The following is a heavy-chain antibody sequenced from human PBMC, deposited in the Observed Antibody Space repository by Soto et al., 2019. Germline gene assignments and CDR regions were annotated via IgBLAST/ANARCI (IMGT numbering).Heavy chain of an antibody. V-gene: IGHV5-51*01. CDR1: GYTFSNFW. CDR2: IYPGDSET. D-gene: IGHD2-8*01. CDR3: PLIPPGFPYFDF. Sequence: GESLKISCQCSGYTFSNFWIAWVRQLPGKGLEYMGIIYPGDSETRYRPSFHGKVTISADRSIDPAYLQWSSLEASDSAFYFCPLIPPGFPYFDFWGQGTLVTVSS. J-gene: IGHJ4*02.